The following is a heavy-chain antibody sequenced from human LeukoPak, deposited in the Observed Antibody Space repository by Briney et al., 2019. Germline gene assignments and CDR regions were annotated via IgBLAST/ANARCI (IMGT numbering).Heavy chain of an antibody. J-gene: IGHJ4*02. D-gene: IGHD3-3*01. Sequence: ASVKVSCKASGYTFTSYGISWVRQAPGQGLEWMGWISAYNGNTNYAQKLQGRVTMTTDTSTSTAYMELRSLRSDDTAVYYSARVAYYDFWSGYRAFDYWGQGTLVTVSS. CDR2: ISAYNGNT. V-gene: IGHV1-18*01. CDR1: GYTFTSYG. CDR3: ARVAYYDFWSGYRAFDY.